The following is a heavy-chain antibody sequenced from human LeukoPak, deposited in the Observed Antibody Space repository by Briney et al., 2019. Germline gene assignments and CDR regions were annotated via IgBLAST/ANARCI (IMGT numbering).Heavy chain of an antibody. D-gene: IGHD2-2*01. CDR1: GFTFNTYW. CDR3: ARDLGSCSSTSCQTNWFDP. J-gene: IGHJ5*02. Sequence: GGSLRLSCAVSGFTFNTYWMHWVSQAPGKGLVWVSRINSAVRTAGYADSVKGRFTISRDNAKNTLYLQMNSPRAEDTAVYYCARDLGSCSSTSCQTNWFDPWGQGTLVTVAS. V-gene: IGHV3-74*01. CDR2: INSAVRTA.